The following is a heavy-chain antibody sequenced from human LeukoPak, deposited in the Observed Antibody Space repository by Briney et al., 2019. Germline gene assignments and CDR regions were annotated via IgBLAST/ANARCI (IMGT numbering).Heavy chain of an antibody. D-gene: IGHD1-26*01. CDR1: GGSFSGYY. J-gene: IGHJ4*02. V-gene: IGHV4-34*01. Sequence: SETLSLTCAVYGGSFSGYYWSWIRQPPGKGLEWIREINHSGSTNYNPSLKSRVTISVDTSKNQFSLKLSSVTAADTAVYYCARVRWERSFDYWGQGTLVTVSS. CDR2: INHSGST. CDR3: ARVRWERSFDY.